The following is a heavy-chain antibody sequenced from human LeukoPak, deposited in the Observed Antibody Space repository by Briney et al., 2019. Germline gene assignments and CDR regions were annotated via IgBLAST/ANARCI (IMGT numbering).Heavy chain of an antibody. J-gene: IGHJ3*02. CDR1: GFSFSSTW. CDR3: AKTPPPNYYDSSGYYDSFDI. CDR2: INSDGRT. V-gene: IGHV3-74*01. D-gene: IGHD3-22*01. Sequence: GGSLRLSCAASGFSFSSTWMHWVRQVPGKGLVWVSRINSDGRTIYADSVKGRFTISRDNTKNTLYLQMNRLRAEDTAVYYCAKTPPPNYYDSSGYYDSFDIWGQGTMVTVSS.